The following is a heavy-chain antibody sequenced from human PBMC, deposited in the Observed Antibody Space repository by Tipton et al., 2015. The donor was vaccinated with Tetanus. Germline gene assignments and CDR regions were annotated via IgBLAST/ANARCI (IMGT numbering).Heavy chain of an antibody. V-gene: IGHV4-39*01. CDR1: GASISTTSYY. D-gene: IGHD6-13*01. CDR3: TTTAVGVPLDP. CDR2: VYYGGTP. J-gene: IGHJ5*02. Sequence: TLSLTCTVSGASISTTSYYWGWVRQPPGKGLECIGSVYYGGTPYYNPSLKSRVTISVDTSKNQFSLSLRSVIAADTAVYYCTTTAVGVPLDPWGQGTLVTVSS.